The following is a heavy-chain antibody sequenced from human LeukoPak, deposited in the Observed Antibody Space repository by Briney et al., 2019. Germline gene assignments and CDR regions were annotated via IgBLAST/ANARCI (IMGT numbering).Heavy chain of an antibody. V-gene: IGHV3-21*03. D-gene: IGHD6-13*01. CDR3: ARVGQQLVQLCYFDY. J-gene: IGHJ4*02. CDR1: GFTFSSYG. CDR2: ISSSSSYI. Sequence: KGGGSLSLSCAASGFTFSSYGMHWVRQAPGKGREWVSSISSSSSYIYYADSVKGRFTISIDNAKNSLYLQMNSLRAEDTAVYYCARVGQQLVQLCYFDYWGQGTLVTVSS.